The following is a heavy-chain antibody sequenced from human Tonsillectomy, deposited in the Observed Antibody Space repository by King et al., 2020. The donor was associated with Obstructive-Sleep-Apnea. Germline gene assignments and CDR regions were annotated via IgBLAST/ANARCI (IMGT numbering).Heavy chain of an antibody. CDR1: GFTFSSYG. D-gene: IGHD5-18*01. Sequence: VQLVESGGGVVQPGGSLRLSCAASGFTFSSYGMHWVRQAPGKGLEWVAFIRFDGSNKYYADSVKGRFTISRDNSENTVYLQMNSLRAEDTAVYYCARCSQLWSEVGDYWGQGTLVTVSS. CDR3: ARCSQLWSEVGDY. V-gene: IGHV3-30*02. CDR2: IRFDGSNK. J-gene: IGHJ4*02.